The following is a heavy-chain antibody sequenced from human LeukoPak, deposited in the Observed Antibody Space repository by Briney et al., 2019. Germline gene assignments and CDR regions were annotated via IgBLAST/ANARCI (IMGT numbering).Heavy chain of an antibody. CDR3: ARAQYYYGSGSYYNSGVGAFDI. D-gene: IGHD3-10*01. Sequence: SETLSLSCAVSGGSISSGGYSWSWIRQPPGKGLEWIGYIYHSGSTYYNPSLKSRVTISVDRSKNQFSLKLSSVTAADTAVYYCARAQYYYGSGSYYNSGVGAFDIWGQGTMVTVSS. J-gene: IGHJ3*02. CDR2: IYHSGST. V-gene: IGHV4-30-2*01. CDR1: GGSISSGGYS.